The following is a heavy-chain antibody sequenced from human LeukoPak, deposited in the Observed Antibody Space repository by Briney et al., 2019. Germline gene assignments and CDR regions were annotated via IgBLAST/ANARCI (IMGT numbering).Heavy chain of an antibody. V-gene: IGHV3-20*04. CDR1: GFSFDDYG. Sequence: GGSLRLSCAASGFSFDDYGMTCVRQRPGKGLECVSGINWNGDSTDYADSVKGRFTISRDNAKSSLYLQMNSLRAEDTAFYYSVRLVVIHFYYYYMDVWGQGTTVTVSS. D-gene: IGHD3-16*02. CDR3: VRLVVIHFYYYYMDV. CDR2: INWNGDST. J-gene: IGHJ6*03.